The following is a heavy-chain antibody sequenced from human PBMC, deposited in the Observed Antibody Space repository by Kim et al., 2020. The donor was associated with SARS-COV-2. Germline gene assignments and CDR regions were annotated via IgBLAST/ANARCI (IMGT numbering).Heavy chain of an antibody. CDR1: GLNLTNNA. CDR3: AKDRGGSGWPVFDY. D-gene: IGHD6-19*01. V-gene: IGHV3-23*01. J-gene: IGHJ4*02. CDR2: IRARAETT. Sequence: LSLTCAASGLNLTNNAMSWVRQAPGRGLEWVSTIRARAETTYYADSVNGRFTISRDSSKHTLYLQLNSLRADDTAVYYCAKDRGGSGWPVFDYWGQG.